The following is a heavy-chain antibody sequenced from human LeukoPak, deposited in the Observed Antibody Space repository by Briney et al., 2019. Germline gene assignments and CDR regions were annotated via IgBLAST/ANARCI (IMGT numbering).Heavy chain of an antibody. Sequence: PSETLSLTCTVSGGSISNYYWSWIRQTPGKGLEWIGYIFYSGSTEYNPSVKSRATISVATSRNQFSLKLRSVTAADTAVCYCARRGDGYPYYFDYWGQGTLVTVSS. CDR2: IFYSGST. D-gene: IGHD5-24*01. CDR1: GGSISNYY. CDR3: ARRGDGYPYYFDY. V-gene: IGHV4-59*08. J-gene: IGHJ4*02.